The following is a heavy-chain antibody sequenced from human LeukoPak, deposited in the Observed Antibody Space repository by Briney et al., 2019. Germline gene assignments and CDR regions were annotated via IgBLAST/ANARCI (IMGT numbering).Heavy chain of an antibody. Sequence: GGSLRLSCAASGFTFSSYAMTWVRQAPGKGLEGVASIKHDESDKYYVDSVKGRFTISRDNARNSLLLQMNSLTAEDTAVYYCAKGYKGYDWSSTWSDWGQGTLVTVSS. CDR3: AKGYKGYDWSSTWSD. CDR1: GFTFSSYA. V-gene: IGHV3-7*01. CDR2: IKHDESDK. D-gene: IGHD2-15*01. J-gene: IGHJ4*02.